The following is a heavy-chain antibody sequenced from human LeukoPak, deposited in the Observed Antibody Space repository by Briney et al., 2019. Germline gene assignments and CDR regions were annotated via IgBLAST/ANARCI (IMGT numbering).Heavy chain of an antibody. D-gene: IGHD3/OR15-3a*01. CDR3: AKDWTGKEADY. J-gene: IGHJ4*02. Sequence: GGSLRLSCAASGFTFSSYGMHWVRQAPGKGLEWVAVISYDGSNKYYADSVKGRFTISRDNSKNTLYLQMNSLRAEDTAVYCCAKDWTGKEADYWGQGTLVTVSS. CDR2: ISYDGSNK. CDR1: GFTFSSYG. V-gene: IGHV3-30*18.